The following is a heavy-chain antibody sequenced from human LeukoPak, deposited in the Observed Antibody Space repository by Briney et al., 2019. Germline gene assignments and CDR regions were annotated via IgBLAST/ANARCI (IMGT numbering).Heavy chain of an antibody. CDR3: ARDDPVAGTIDY. CDR1: GGSISSYY. CDR2: IYYSGST. Sequence: SETLSFTCTGSGGSISSYYWSWIRQPQGKGLEWFGYIYYSGSTNYNPSLKRRVSISVDTSKNQCSLKLSSVSAADTAVYYCARDDPVAGTIDYWGQGTLVTVSS. J-gene: IGHJ4*02. V-gene: IGHV4-59*01. D-gene: IGHD6-19*01.